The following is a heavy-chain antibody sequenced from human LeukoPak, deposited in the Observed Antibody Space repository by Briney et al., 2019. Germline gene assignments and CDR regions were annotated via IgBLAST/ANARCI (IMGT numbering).Heavy chain of an antibody. CDR1: GFTFSKYA. CDR2: ISGSGGGP. J-gene: IGHJ4*02. CDR3: ARDRDGTGNYPLDY. Sequence: GGSLRLSCAASGFTFSKYAMSWVCQAPGKGLEWVSGISGSGGGPYYADSVKGRFTISRDNSKNTLYLQMNSLRADDTAVYYCARDRDGTGNYPLDYRGQGTLVIVSS. D-gene: IGHD3-10*01. V-gene: IGHV3-23*01.